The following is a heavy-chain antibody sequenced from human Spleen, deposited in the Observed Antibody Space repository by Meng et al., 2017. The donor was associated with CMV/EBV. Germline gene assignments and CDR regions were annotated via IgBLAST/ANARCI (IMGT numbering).Heavy chain of an antibody. D-gene: IGHD3-16*01. J-gene: IGHJ6*02. V-gene: IGHV3-9*01. CDR2: ISGNTGLI. CDR3: AKGGGERVSFDAFDV. Sequence: SLKISCAASGFTFDDFAMHCVRQSPGEGLEWVAGISGNTGLIGYADSVKGRFTISRDNAKKTLSLQMNALSPEDTALYYCAKGGGERVSFDAFDVWGQGTTVTVSS. CDR1: GFTFDDFA.